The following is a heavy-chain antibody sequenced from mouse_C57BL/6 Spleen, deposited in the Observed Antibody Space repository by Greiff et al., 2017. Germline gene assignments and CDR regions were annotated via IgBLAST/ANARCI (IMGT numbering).Heavy chain of an antibody. Sequence: QVQLQQSGAELARPGASVKLSCKASGYTFTSYGISWVKQRTGQGLEWIGEIYPRSGNTYYNEKFKGKATLTADKSSSTAYMELRSLTSEDSAVYFCASDFITTVVPREYFDVWGTGTTLTVSS. D-gene: IGHD1-1*01. V-gene: IGHV1-81*01. J-gene: IGHJ1*03. CDR1: GYTFTSYG. CDR3: ASDFITTVVPREYFDV. CDR2: IYPRSGNT.